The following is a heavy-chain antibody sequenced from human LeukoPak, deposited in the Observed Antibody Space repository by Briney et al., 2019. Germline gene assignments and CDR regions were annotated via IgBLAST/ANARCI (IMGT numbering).Heavy chain of an antibody. Sequence: ASVKVSCKASGGTFSSYAISWVRQAPGQGLEWMGGIIPIFGTANYAQKFQGRVTITTDESTSTAYMELSSLRSEDTAVYYCATSGYSGSYVDYWGQGTLVTVSS. D-gene: IGHD1-26*01. CDR2: IIPIFGTA. CDR3: ATSGYSGSYVDY. V-gene: IGHV1-69*05. CDR1: GGTFSSYA. J-gene: IGHJ4*02.